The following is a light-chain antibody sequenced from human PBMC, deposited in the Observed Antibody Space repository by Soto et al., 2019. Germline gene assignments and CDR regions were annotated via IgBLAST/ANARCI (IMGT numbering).Light chain of an antibody. Sequence: EIVLTQSPGTLSLSPGERATLSCRASQSVSSSYLAWYQQKPGQAPRLLIYGASSRATGIPDRFSGSGSGKDFTLTISRLEPEDFAVYYCQQYGSSPRGFFGPGTKVDIK. J-gene: IGKJ3*01. CDR2: GAS. CDR3: QQYGSSPRGF. CDR1: QSVSSSY. V-gene: IGKV3-20*01.